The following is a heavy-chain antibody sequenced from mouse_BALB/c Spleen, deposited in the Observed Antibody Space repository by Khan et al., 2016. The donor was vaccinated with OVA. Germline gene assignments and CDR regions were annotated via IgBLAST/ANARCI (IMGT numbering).Heavy chain of an antibody. Sequence: QIQLVQSGPELKKPGETVRISCKASGYTFTNAGMQWVQKMPGKGLKWIGWINTHSGVPKYAEDFKGRFAFSLETSASTVYLQITNLKNEDTATYSCARGGAAYYRNDGGAMDYWGQGTSVTVSS. J-gene: IGHJ4*01. D-gene: IGHD2-14*01. CDR2: INTHSGVP. CDR1: GYTFTNAG. CDR3: ARGGAAYYRNDGGAMDY. V-gene: IGHV9-4*02.